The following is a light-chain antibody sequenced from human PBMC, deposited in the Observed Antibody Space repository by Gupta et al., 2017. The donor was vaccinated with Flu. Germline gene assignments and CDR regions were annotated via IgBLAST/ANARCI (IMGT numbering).Light chain of an antibody. CDR1: QSISDF. CDR2: AAS. J-gene: IGKJ2*01. Sequence: PSSLSASVGDRVTLTCRTSQSISDFLNWYQQKPGKAPKLLIYAASSLQSGVPSRFSGSGYGTDFTLTISNVQPDDFGTYYCQQSYNSLPTFGQGTKVEIK. V-gene: IGKV1-39*01. CDR3: QQSYNSLPT.